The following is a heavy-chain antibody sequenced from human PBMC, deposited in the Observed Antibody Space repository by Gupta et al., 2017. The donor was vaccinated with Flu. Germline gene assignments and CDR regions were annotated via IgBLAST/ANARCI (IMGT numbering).Heavy chain of an antibody. D-gene: IGHD6-6*01. CDR3: ARDTSLAVPYYGMDV. V-gene: IGHV4-59*01. J-gene: IGHJ6*02. CDR2: IYYSGST. CDR1: GGSISSYY. Sequence: QVQLQESGPGLVKPSETLSLTCTVSGGSISSYYWSWIRQPPGKGLEWIGYIYYSGSTNYNPSLKSRVTISVDTSKNQFSLKLSSVTAADTAVYYCARDTSLAVPYYGMDVWGQGTTVTVSS.